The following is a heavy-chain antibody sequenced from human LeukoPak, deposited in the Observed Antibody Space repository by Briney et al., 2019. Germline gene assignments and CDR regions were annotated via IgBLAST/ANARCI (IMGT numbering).Heavy chain of an antibody. Sequence: GGSLRLSCAASGLIFSSCGMHWVRQAPGKGLEWVAFISHDGNHKYYADSVKGRLTISRDNSKNTLFLQMNSLGAEDTAVYNCANDRDDDSGYYPFYFDYWGQGTLVTVSS. J-gene: IGHJ4*02. V-gene: IGHV3-30*18. D-gene: IGHD3-22*01. CDR2: ISHDGNHK. CDR3: ANDRDDDSGYYPFYFDY. CDR1: GLIFSSCG.